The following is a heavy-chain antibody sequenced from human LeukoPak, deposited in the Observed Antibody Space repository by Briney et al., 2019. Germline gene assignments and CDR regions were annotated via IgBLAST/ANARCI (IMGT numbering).Heavy chain of an antibody. D-gene: IGHD4-17*01. CDR3: AKSAHWTVTPENYFDY. CDR1: GFTFSSNA. V-gene: IGHV3-23*01. Sequence: GGSLRLSCAVSGFTFSSNAMSWVRQAPGKGLEWVSAISGSGGSTYYADSVKGRFTISRDNSKNTLYLQMNSLRAEDTAVYYCAKSAHWTVTPENYFDYWGQGTLVTVSS. J-gene: IGHJ4*02. CDR2: ISGSGGST.